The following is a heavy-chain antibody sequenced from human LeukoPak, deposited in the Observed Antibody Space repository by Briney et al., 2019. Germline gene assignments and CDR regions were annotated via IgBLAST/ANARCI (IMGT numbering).Heavy chain of an antibody. CDR2: INWNGDNT. CDR3: ARGSTHYDVLTGYHYYFDY. J-gene: IGHJ4*02. D-gene: IGHD3-9*01. V-gene: IGHV3-20*04. Sequence: GGSLRLSCAASGFTFDDYGMIWVRQAPGKGLEWVSGINWNGDNTNYADSLKGRFTISRDNAKNSLYLQMNSLRAEDTALYYCARGSTHYDVLTGYHYYFDYWGQGTLVTVSS. CDR1: GFTFDDYG.